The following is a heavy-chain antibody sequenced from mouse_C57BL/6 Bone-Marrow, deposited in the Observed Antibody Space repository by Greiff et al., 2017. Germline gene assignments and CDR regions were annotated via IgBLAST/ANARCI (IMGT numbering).Heavy chain of an antibody. CDR3: AREGYYGSSY. D-gene: IGHD1-1*01. V-gene: IGHV3-6*01. J-gene: IGHJ2*01. Sequence: DVQLQESGPGLVKPSQSLSLTCSVTGYSITSGYYWNWIRQFPGNKLEWMGYISYDGSNNYNPSLKNRISITRDTSKNQFFLKLNSVTTEDTATYYCAREGYYGSSYWGQGTTLTVSS. CDR1: GYSITSGYY. CDR2: ISYDGSN.